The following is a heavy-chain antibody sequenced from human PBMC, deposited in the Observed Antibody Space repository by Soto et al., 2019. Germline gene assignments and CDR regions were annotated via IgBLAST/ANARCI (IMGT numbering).Heavy chain of an antibody. CDR3: AKKYNSGSGTYFAS. J-gene: IGHJ4*02. V-gene: IGHV1-69*12. CDR1: GGPFLSYA. Sequence: QVQLVQSGAEVKKPGSSVKVSCKASGGPFLSYAITWVRQAPGQGLEWMGGLIPVFGTPNYAQKFQGRVTITAEEATKTTYMELSSLRSEDTAVYYCAKKYNSGSGTYFASWGQGTLVTVSS. D-gene: IGHD3-10*01. CDR2: LIPVFGTP.